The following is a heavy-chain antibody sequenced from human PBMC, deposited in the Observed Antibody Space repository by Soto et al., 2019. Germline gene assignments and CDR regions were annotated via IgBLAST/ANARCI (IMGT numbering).Heavy chain of an antibody. V-gene: IGHV1-69*13. Sequence: SVKVSCKASGGTFSSYAISWVRQAPGQGLEWMGGVIPIFGTANYAQKFQGRVTITADESTSTAYMEPSSLRSEDTAVYYCARGHDSSGKKKWYNWFDPWGQGTLVTVSS. CDR2: VIPIFGTA. CDR3: ARGHDSSGKKKWYNWFDP. J-gene: IGHJ5*02. D-gene: IGHD3-22*01. CDR1: GGTFSSYA.